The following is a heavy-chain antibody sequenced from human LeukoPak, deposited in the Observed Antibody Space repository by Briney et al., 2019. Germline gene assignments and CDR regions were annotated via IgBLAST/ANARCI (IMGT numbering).Heavy chain of an antibody. D-gene: IGHD6-19*01. CDR1: GGSISSYY. Sequence: PSETLSLTCTVSGGSISSYYWSWIRQPPGKGLEWIGYIYYSGSTNYNPSLKSRVTISVDTSKNQFSLKLSSVTAADTAVYYCARHRFLKWLVTPSRKHWFDPWGQGTLVTVSS. J-gene: IGHJ5*02. CDR3: ARHRFLKWLVTPSRKHWFDP. V-gene: IGHV4-59*08. CDR2: IYYSGST.